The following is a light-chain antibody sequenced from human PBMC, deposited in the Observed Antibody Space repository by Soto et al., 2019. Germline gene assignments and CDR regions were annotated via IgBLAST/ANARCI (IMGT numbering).Light chain of an antibody. J-gene: IGLJ1*01. CDR1: SSDFGDFDY. CDR2: EVS. Sequence: QSVLTQPASVSGSPGQSITLSCTGTSSDFGDFDYVSWYQQHPRKAPKLMIYEVSYRPSGVSNRFSGSKSGNTAPLTISGLQAEDEADYYCSSYTSTSTFYVFGTGTKVTVL. CDR3: SSYTSTSTFYV. V-gene: IGLV2-14*01.